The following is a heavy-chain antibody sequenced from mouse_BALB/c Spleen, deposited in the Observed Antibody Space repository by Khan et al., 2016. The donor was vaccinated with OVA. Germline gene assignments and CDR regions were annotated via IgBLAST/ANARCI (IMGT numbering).Heavy chain of an antibody. CDR1: GFTFSNYA. Sequence: EVHLVDSGGGLVKPGGSLKLSCAASGFTFSNYAMSWVRQTPEKRLKWVATISSGGSYTYFPDSVQGRFTISRDNAKNTLSLQMSSLRSEDTAIYYCARELFTTVVATPFAYWGQGTLVTVSA. V-gene: IGHV5-9-3*01. D-gene: IGHD1-1*01. CDR2: ISSGGSYT. CDR3: ARELFTTVVATPFAY. J-gene: IGHJ3*01.